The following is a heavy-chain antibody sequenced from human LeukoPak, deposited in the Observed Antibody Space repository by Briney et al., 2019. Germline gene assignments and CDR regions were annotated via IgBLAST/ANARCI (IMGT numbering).Heavy chain of an antibody. J-gene: IGHJ5*02. CDR2: IYYSGST. Sequence: PSETLSLTCTVSGGSISSYYWSWIRQPPGKGLEWIGYIYYSGSTNYNPSLKSRVTISVDTSKNQFSLKLSSVTAADTAVYYCARVRPYDFWSGPKGANWFDPWGQGTLVTVSS. D-gene: IGHD3-3*01. CDR1: GGSISSYY. CDR3: ARVRPYDFWSGPKGANWFDP. V-gene: IGHV4-59*01.